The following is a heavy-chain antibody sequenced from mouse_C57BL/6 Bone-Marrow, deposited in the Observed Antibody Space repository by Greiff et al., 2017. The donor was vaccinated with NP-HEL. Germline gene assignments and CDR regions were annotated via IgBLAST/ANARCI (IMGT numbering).Heavy chain of an antibody. CDR1: GFTFSDYG. Sequence: DVMLVESGGGLVKPGGSLKLSCAASGFTFSDYGMHWVRQAPEKGLEWVAYISSGSSTIYYADTVKGRFTISRDNAKNTLFLQMTSLRSEDTAMYYCARRLDDGYYFDYWGQGTTLTVSS. V-gene: IGHV5-17*01. D-gene: IGHD2-3*01. CDR2: ISSGSSTI. CDR3: ARRLDDGYYFDY. J-gene: IGHJ2*01.